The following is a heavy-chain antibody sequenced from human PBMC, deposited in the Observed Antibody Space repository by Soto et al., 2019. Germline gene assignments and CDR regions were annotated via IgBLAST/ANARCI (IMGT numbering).Heavy chain of an antibody. D-gene: IGHD2-15*01. CDR1: GGSLSGDYY. J-gene: IGHJ4*03. V-gene: IGHV4-30-4*08. CDR3: AGGGGRWPSYFVS. Sequence: SETLSLTCSVSGGSLSGDYYWSWIRQSPEKGLEWIGYIYYSGSSYSNPALQSRLSMSLDTSKNQFSLKLRSVTAADTAVYYFAGGGGRWPSYFVSWGKGALGTVSS. CDR2: IYYSGSS.